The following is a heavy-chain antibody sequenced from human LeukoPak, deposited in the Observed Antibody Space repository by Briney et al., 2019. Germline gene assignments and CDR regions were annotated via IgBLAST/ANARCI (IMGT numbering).Heavy chain of an antibody. Sequence: GRSLRLSCAASGFTFSSYAMSWVRQAPGKGLEWVSAVSGSGRSTYYADSVKGRFTISRDNSKNTLYLQMSSLRAEDTAVYYCAATAMVTYWGQGTLVTVSS. CDR2: VSGSGRST. J-gene: IGHJ4*02. CDR3: AATAMVTY. D-gene: IGHD5-18*01. V-gene: IGHV3-23*01. CDR1: GFTFSSYA.